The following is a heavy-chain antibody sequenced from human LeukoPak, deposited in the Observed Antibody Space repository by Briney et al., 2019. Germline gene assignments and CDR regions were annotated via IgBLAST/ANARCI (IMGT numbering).Heavy chain of an antibody. Sequence: GRSLRLSCAASGFTFSSYSMNWVRQAPGKGLEWVSSISSSSSYIYYADSVKGRFTISRDNAKNSLYLQMNSLRAEDTAVYYCARALYGSSGPDVWGKGTTVTVSS. V-gene: IGHV3-21*01. CDR2: ISSSSSYI. CDR3: ARALYGSSGPDV. CDR1: GFTFSSYS. D-gene: IGHD6-6*01. J-gene: IGHJ6*04.